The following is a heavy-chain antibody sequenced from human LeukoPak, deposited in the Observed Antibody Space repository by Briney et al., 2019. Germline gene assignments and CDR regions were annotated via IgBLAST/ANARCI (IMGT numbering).Heavy chain of an antibody. CDR1: GFTFSSYE. V-gene: IGHV3-48*03. CDR3: ARESGERGYSYGFRYFDY. CDR2: ISSSGSTI. J-gene: IGHJ4*02. Sequence: PGGSLRPSCAASGFTFSSYEMNWVRQAPGKGLEWVSYISSSGSTIYYADSVKGRFTISRDNAKNSLYLQMNSLRAEDTAVYYCARESGERGYSYGFRYFDYWGQGTLVTVSS. D-gene: IGHD5-18*01.